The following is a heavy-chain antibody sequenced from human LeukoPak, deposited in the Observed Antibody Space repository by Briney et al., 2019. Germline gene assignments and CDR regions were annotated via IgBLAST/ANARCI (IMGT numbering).Heavy chain of an antibody. D-gene: IGHD4-17*01. Sequence: PGGSLRLSCAASGFTFSSYAMSWVRQAPGKGLEWVSVISGSGGSTYYADSVKGRFTISRDNAKNSLYLQMNSLRAEDTAVYYCAREYTVTTYYFDYWGQGTLVTVSS. J-gene: IGHJ4*02. CDR3: AREYTVTTYYFDY. V-gene: IGHV3-23*01. CDR1: GFTFSSYA. CDR2: ISGSGGST.